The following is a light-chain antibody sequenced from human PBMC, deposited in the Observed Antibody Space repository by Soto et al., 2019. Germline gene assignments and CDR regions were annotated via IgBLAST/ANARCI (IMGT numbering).Light chain of an antibody. Sequence: DIQLTQSPSFLSASVGDRITITCRASQGISSYLAWYQQKPGKAPKLLIYAASTLQSGVPSRFSGSGSGTEFTLTISSMQPEDFATSYCQQLNSYPRTFGQATKVDIK. CDR3: QQLNSYPRT. J-gene: IGKJ1*01. CDR1: QGISSY. CDR2: AAS. V-gene: IGKV1-9*01.